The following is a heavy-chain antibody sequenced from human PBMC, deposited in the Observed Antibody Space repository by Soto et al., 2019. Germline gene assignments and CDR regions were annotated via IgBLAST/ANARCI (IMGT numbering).Heavy chain of an antibody. CDR2: IYYSGST. CDR1: GGSISSGGYY. V-gene: IGHV4-31*03. CDR3: ARRACSGGSCYRFRPGANWFDP. D-gene: IGHD2-15*01. J-gene: IGHJ5*02. Sequence: QVQLQESGPGLVKPSQTLSLTCTVSGGSISSGGYYWSWIRQHPGKGLEWIGYIYYSGSTYYNPSLKSRVTISVDSSKNQFSLKLSSVTAADTAVYYCARRACSGGSCYRFRPGANWFDPWGQGTLVTVSS.